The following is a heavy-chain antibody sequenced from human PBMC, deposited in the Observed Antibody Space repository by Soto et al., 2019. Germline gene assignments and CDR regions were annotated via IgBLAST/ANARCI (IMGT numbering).Heavy chain of an antibody. CDR3: ARRRGATAYDD. CDR1: GGSFSGYY. CDR2: INHSGST. V-gene: IGHV4-34*01. Sequence: SETLSLTCAVYGGSFSGYYWSWIRQPPGKGLEWIGEINHSGSTNYNPSLKSRVTISVDTSKNQFSLKLSSVTAADTAVYYCARRRGATAYDDWGQGTLVTVSS. J-gene: IGHJ4*02.